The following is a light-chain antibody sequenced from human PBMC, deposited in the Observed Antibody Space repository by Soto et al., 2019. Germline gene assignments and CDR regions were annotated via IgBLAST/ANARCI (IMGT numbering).Light chain of an antibody. CDR1: QSLLHSDGNTY. CDR3: MQATQYRPYT. CDR2: KIS. Sequence: DIVMTQTPLSSPVTLGQPASISCRSSQSLLHSDGNTYLSWLQQRPGQPPRLLIYKISNRLSGVPDRFSGSGAGTDFNLKISRVEADDVGIYYCMQATQYRPYTFGQGNKLEI. J-gene: IGKJ2*01. V-gene: IGKV2-24*01.